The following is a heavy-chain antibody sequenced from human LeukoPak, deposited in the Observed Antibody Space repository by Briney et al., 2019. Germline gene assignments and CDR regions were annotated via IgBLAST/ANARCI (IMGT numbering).Heavy chain of an antibody. J-gene: IGHJ4*02. D-gene: IGHD6-19*01. Sequence: GGSPRLSCAASGFTFSSYSMNWVRQAPGKGLEWVSSISSSSSYIYYADSVKGRFTISRDNAKNSLYLQMNSLRAEDTAVYYCARQRGSGCLDYWGQGTLVTVSS. CDR1: GFTFSSYS. CDR2: ISSSSSYI. CDR3: ARQRGSGCLDY. V-gene: IGHV3-21*01.